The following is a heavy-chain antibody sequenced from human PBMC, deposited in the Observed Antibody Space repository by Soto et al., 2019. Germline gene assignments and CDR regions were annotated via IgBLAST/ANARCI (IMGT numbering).Heavy chain of an antibody. J-gene: IGHJ4*02. CDR3: ARLTAVAGRGDYFDY. CDR2: IYHSGST. CDR1: GGSISSSNW. V-gene: IGHV4-4*02. D-gene: IGHD6-19*01. Sequence: SETLCLTCAVSGGSISSSNWWGWVRQPPGKGLEWIGEIYHSGSTNYNPSLKSRVTISVDKSKNQFSLKLSSVTAADTAVYYCARLTAVAGRGDYFDYWGQGTLVT.